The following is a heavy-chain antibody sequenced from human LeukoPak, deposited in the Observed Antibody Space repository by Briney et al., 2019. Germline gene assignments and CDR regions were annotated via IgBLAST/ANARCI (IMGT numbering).Heavy chain of an antibody. CDR3: ARDYYDSSGYYAEFDY. J-gene: IGHJ4*02. CDR1: GGTFSSYA. D-gene: IGHD3-22*01. CDR2: IIPIFGTA. Sequence: ASVKVSCKASGGTFSSYAISWVRQAPGQGLEWMGGIIPIFGTANYAQKFQGRVTITADESTSTAYMELSGLRSEDTAVYYCARDYYDSSGYYAEFDYWGQGTLVTVSS. V-gene: IGHV1-69*13.